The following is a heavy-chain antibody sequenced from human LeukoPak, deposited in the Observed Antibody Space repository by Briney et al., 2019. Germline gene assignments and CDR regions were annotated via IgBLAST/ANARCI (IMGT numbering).Heavy chain of an antibody. D-gene: IGHD2-2*01. CDR3: ARDKPKRYCSSTSCYPLDY. Sequence: ASVEVSCKASGYTFTSYGISWVRQAPGQGLEWMGWISAYNGNTNYAQKLQGRVTMTTDTSTSTAYMELRSLRSDDTAVYYCARDKPKRYCSSTSCYPLDYWGQGTLVTVSS. V-gene: IGHV1-18*04. CDR2: ISAYNGNT. J-gene: IGHJ4*02. CDR1: GYTFTSYG.